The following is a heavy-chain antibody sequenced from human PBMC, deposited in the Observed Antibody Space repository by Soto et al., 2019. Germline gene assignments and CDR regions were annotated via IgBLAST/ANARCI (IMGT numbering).Heavy chain of an antibody. CDR3: ARDRYCSGGSCYTPRESWFDP. CDR1: GYTFTSYD. Sequence: ASVKVSCKASGYTFTSYDINWVRQATGQGPEWMGWMNPNSGNTGYAQKFQGRVTMTRNTSISTAYMELSSLRSEDTAVYYCARDRYCSGGSCYTPRESWFDPCGQGTLVTVSS. V-gene: IGHV1-8*01. CDR2: MNPNSGNT. D-gene: IGHD2-15*01. J-gene: IGHJ5*02.